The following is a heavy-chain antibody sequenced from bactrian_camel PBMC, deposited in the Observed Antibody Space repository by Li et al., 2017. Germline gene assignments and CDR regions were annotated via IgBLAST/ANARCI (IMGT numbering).Heavy chain of an antibody. CDR2: ISSDGST. CDR3: AKNGNWYDSAA. Sequence: HVQLVESGGGLVQAGETLRLSCTASRFTLSQTDTAWYRQAPGSECELVSLISSDGSTTYADSVKGRFTISRDNAKNTVYLQLNSLKTEDMAMYYCAKNGNWYDSAAWGQGTQVTVS. D-gene: IGHD6*01. CDR1: RFTLSQTD. J-gene: IGHJ6*01. V-gene: IGHV3S53*01.